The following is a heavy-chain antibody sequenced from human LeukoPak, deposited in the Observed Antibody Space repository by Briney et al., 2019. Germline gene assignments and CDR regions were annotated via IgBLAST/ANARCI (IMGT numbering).Heavy chain of an antibody. Sequence: GGSLRLSCAASGFTFSSYAMHWVRQAPGKGLEYVSAISSNGGRTYYANSVKGRFTISRDNSKNTLYLQMGSLRAEDMAVYCCARAELHDQYSSGWSIDYWGQGTLVTVSS. J-gene: IGHJ4*02. CDR1: GFTFSSYA. CDR3: ARAELHDQYSSGWSIDY. D-gene: IGHD6-19*01. CDR2: ISSNGGRT. V-gene: IGHV3-64*01.